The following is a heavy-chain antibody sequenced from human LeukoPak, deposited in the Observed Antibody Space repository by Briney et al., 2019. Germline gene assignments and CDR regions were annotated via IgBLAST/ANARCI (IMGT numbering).Heavy chain of an antibody. CDR2: IHYSGST. J-gene: IGHJ4*02. CDR1: GGSISTYY. Sequence: SETLSLTCTVSGGSISTYYWSWIRQPPGKGLEWMGYIHYSGSTNYNPSLKSRVTISVDTSKNQFSLRLSSVTAADTAVYYCARMGGYSGYATHWGQGNLVTVSS. CDR3: ARMGGYSGYATH. D-gene: IGHD5-12*01. V-gene: IGHV4-59*08.